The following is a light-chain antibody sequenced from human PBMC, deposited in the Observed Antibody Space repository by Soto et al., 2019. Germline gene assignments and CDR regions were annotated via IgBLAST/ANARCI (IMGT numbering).Light chain of an antibody. CDR1: QSVSSS. CDR3: QQYNNWPRGT. CDR2: GPS. Sequence: EIVMTQSQATLSVSPGERATLSCRARQSVSSSLAWYQQHPGHAPRLLIYGPSTRATGIPARFRGMGSGTEFTLTNTILQYEDLGGYDCQQYNNWPRGTSGHGTTVDIK. J-gene: IGKJ1*01. V-gene: IGKV3-15*01.